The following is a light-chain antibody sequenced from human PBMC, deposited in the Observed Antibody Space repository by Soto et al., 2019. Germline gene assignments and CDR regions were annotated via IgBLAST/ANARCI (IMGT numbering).Light chain of an antibody. V-gene: IGKV1-27*01. J-gene: IGKJ4*01. CDR1: QGISNY. CDR2: AAS. CDR3: QKYTNVPA. Sequence: DIQMTQSPSSLSASVGDRVTITCRASQGISNYLAWYQQIPAKVPKLLISAASTLQSGVASRFSGNGSGTDFTLTISSLQPEDVETYYCQKYTNVPAFGGGTKVEIK.